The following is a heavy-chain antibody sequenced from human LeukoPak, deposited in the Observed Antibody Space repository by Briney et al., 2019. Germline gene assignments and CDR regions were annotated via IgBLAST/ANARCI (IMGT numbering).Heavy chain of an antibody. CDR1: GYSFTSYW. CDR2: IYPGDSDT. D-gene: IGHD5-24*01. Sequence: PGESLKLSCKGSGYSFTSYWIGWVRQMPGKGLEWMGLIYPGDSDTRYSPSFQGQVTISADKSISTAYLQWSSLKASDTAMYYCARHRRDPPRALDYWGQGTLVTVSS. CDR3: ARHRRDPPRALDY. V-gene: IGHV5-51*01. J-gene: IGHJ4*02.